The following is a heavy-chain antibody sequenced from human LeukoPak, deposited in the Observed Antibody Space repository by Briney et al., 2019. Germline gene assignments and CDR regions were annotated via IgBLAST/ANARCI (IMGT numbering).Heavy chain of an antibody. CDR2: TSSRSKGYN. J-gene: IGHJ4*02. D-gene: IGHD2/OR15-2a*01. CDR3: ARGQYFAFDG. CDR1: GDSVSSNSAA. Sequence: QTPSLTSAISGDSVSSNSAAWNWIRQSPTSGLGWRGRTSSRSKGYNGHAISVTSRITINPYTSKNQFSVELKSVTPEDTAVYYCARGQYFAFDGWGEGTLVTVSS. V-gene: IGHV6-1*01.